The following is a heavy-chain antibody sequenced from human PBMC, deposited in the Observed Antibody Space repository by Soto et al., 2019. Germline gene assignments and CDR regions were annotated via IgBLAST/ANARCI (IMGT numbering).Heavy chain of an antibody. CDR2: IDPSDSYS. J-gene: IGHJ6*02. V-gene: IGHV5-10-1*01. CDR1: GYTFTNYW. CDR3: ARRDSSGDV. D-gene: IGHD3-22*01. Sequence: GESLKISCKGSGYTFTNYWINWVRQMPGKGLEWLGRIDPSDSYSNFSPSFQGHVTISADKSISTAYLQWSSLKASDTAIYYCARRDSSGDVWGQGTTVTVSS.